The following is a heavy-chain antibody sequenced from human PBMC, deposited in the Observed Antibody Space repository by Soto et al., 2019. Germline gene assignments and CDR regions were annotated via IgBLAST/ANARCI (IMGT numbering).Heavy chain of an antibody. CDR1: GGTFSSYA. J-gene: IGHJ5*02. Sequence: ASVKVSCKASGGTFSSYASSWVRQAPGQGLEWMGGIIPIFGTANYAQKFQGRVTITADESTSTAYMELSSLRSEDTAVYYCARDPEAHNWFDPWGQRTLVTVSS. V-gene: IGHV1-69*13. CDR3: ARDPEAHNWFDP. CDR2: IIPIFGTA.